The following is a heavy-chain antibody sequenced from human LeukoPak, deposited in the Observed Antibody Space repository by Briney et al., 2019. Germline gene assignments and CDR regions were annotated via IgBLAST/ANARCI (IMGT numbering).Heavy chain of an antibody. V-gene: IGHV1-8*01. CDR2: MNPNSGNT. CDR1: RYTFTSYD. CDR3: ARGSGFWSAYYFDY. Sequence: ASVKVSCKASRYTFTSYDINWVRQATGQGLEWMGWMNPNSGNTGNAQKFQGRVTMTRNTSISTAYMELSSLRSEDTAVYYCARGSGFWSAYYFDYWGQGTLVTVSS. D-gene: IGHD3-3*01. J-gene: IGHJ4*02.